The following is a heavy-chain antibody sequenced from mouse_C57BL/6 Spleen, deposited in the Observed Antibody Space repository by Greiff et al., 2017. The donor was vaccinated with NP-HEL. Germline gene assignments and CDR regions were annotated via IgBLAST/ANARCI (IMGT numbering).Heavy chain of an antibody. CDR3: ARKVYGYPYYFDD. CDR1: GYTFTDYY. CDR2: INPNNGGT. J-gene: IGHJ2*01. V-gene: IGHV1-26*01. Sequence: VQLQQSGPELVKPGASVKISCKASGYTFTDYYMNWVKQSHGKSLEWIGDINPNNGGTSYNQKFKGKATLTVDKSSSTAYMELRSLTSEDSAVYYCARKVYGYPYYFDDWGQGTTLTVSS. D-gene: IGHD2-2*01.